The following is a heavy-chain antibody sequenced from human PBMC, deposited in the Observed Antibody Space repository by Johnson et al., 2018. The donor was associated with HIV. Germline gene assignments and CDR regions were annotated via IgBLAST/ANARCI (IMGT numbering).Heavy chain of an antibody. Sequence: QMQLVESGGGVVQPGRSLRLSCAASGFTFSSYSVHWVRPAPGKGLEWVAVISFDVYNKYYADSVKGRFTIPRDNSKNTLYLQMNNLRAEDTAVYYCAKDLELSPGTARAVGGSFDIWGQGTMVTVSS. J-gene: IGHJ3*02. V-gene: IGHV3-30-3*01. D-gene: IGHD6-19*01. CDR2: ISFDVYNK. CDR3: AKDLELSPGTARAVGGSFDI. CDR1: GFTFSSYS.